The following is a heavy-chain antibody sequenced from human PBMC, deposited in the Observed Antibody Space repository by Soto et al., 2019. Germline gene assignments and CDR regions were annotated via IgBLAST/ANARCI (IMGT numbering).Heavy chain of an antibody. J-gene: IGHJ4*02. Sequence: SETLSLTCGFSVYSIISGYYCGWIRQPPGKGLEWIGSVYHSGSTYYNPSLKSRVTISVDTSKNQFSLKLSSVTAADTAVFYCARAHILSEGYYFDPWGQGTLVTVSS. CDR3: ARAHILSEGYYFDP. CDR2: VYHSGST. CDR1: VYSIISGYY. V-gene: IGHV4-38-2*01.